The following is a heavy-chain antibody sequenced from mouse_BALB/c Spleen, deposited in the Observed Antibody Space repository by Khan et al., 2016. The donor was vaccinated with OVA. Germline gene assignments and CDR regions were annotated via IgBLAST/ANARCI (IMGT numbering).Heavy chain of an antibody. V-gene: IGHV1-85*01. CDR1: GYTFTSYD. CDR3: ARGGYGGCAY. J-gene: IGHJ3*01. D-gene: IGHD2-14*01. CDR2: MFPGDGST. Sequence: VQLQESGAELVKPGASVKLSCKASGYTFTSYDINWVRQRPEQGLEWIGWMFPGDGSTKYNENFKGKATLTTDKSSSTAYMQLSRLTSEDSGAYCCARGGYGGCAYWGQGTLVTVSA.